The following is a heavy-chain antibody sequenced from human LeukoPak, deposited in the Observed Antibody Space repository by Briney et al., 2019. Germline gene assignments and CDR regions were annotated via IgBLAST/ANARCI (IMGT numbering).Heavy chain of an antibody. Sequence: ASVKVSCKASGYTFTGYYMHWVRQAPGQGLEWMGWINPNSGGTNYAQKFQGRVTITRDTSISTAYMELSRLRSDDTAVYYCARDNSVGDVAWWFDPWGQGTLVTVSS. CDR2: INPNSGGT. CDR3: ARDNSVGDVAWWFDP. CDR1: GYTFTGYY. D-gene: IGHD1-26*01. V-gene: IGHV1-2*02. J-gene: IGHJ5*02.